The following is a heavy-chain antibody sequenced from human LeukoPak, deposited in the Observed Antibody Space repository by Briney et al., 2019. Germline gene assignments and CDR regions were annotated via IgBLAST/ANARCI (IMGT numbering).Heavy chain of an antibody. V-gene: IGHV4-59*11. J-gene: IGHJ5*01. CDR2: IYDSGST. Sequence: WGTLCLTCAVSGGSFSSHSRSWVRQPPGKGLEWVSYIYDSGSTNYNPSLKSRFTISVDTSKNQFSLEVSSVTAADTAMYYCAREPRVAARLGGFDAWGPGTPVTVSS. CDR3: AREPRVAARLGGFDA. CDR1: GGSFSSHS. D-gene: IGHD6-6*01.